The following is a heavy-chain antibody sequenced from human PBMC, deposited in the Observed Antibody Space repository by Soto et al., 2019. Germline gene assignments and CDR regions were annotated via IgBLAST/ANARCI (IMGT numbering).Heavy chain of an antibody. V-gene: IGHV3-33*01. CDR3: ARDLVSCSSTSCYSDYYYYYGMDV. CDR1: GFTFSSYG. J-gene: IGHJ6*02. D-gene: IGHD2-2*01. CDR2: IWYDGSNK. Sequence: PGGSLRLSCAASGFTFSSYGMHWVRQAPGKGLEWVAVIWYDGSNKYYADSVKGRFTISRDNSKNTLYLQMNSLRAEDTAVYYCARDLVSCSSTSCYSDYYYYYGMDVWGQGTTVT.